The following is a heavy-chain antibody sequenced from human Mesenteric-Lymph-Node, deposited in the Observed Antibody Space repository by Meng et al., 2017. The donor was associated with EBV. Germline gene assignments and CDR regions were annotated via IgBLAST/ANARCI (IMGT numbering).Heavy chain of an antibody. CDR2: ISGSDSYT. CDR1: TFYFRNYA. J-gene: IGHJ4*02. Sequence: ESGGGSIQLGGSLGCSCAGSTFYFRNYAMRWVRQAPGKGPEWVSVISGSDSYTYYVESVKGRVTVSRDNSKNTLYLQMNSLRVEDTAVYYCAKIEEDDVWGSYRYLAYWGQGTLVTVSS. V-gene: IGHV3-23*01. CDR3: AKIEEDDVWGSYRYLAY. D-gene: IGHD3-16*02.